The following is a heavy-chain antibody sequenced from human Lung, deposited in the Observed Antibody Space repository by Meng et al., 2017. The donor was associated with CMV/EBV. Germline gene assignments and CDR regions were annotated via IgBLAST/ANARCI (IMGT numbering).Heavy chain of an antibody. Sequence: SGGSISGSNHYWTWIRQHPGKGLEWIGYIYYSGSTYYNPSLKSRVTISVDVSQNQFSLNLSSVTAADTAFFYCARASGRSGPWFFDYWGHGTLVTVSS. V-gene: IGHV4-31*02. CDR1: GGSISGSNHY. CDR3: ARASGRSGPWFFDY. D-gene: IGHD3-9*01. CDR2: IYYSGST. J-gene: IGHJ4*01.